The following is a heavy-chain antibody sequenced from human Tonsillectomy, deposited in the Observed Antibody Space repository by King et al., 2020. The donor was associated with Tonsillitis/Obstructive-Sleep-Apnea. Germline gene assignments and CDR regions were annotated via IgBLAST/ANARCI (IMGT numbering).Heavy chain of an antibody. CDR2: INPSGGST. D-gene: IGHD1-14*01. CDR1: GYTFATYY. V-gene: IGHV1-46*01. Sequence: VQLVESGAEVKRPGASVKVSCKASGYTFATYYIHWVRQAPGQGPEWMGKINPSGGSTTYAQKFQGRVTMTRDTSTSTSYMELTSLTSEDTAVYYCARGIRAAGTDWFDPWGPGTLVTVSS. J-gene: IGHJ5*02. CDR3: ARGIRAAGTDWFDP.